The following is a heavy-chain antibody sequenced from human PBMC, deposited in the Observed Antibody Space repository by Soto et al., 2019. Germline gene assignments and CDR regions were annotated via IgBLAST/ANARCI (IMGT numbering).Heavy chain of an antibody. CDR3: TTDHHYSSSSAGGYYYYGMDV. V-gene: IGHV5-51*01. CDR1: GYSFTSYW. Sequence: GESLKISCKGSGYSFTSYWIGWVRQMPGKGLEWMGIIYPGDSDTRYSPSFQGQVTISADKSISTAYLQWSSLKTEDTAVYYCTTDHHYSSSSAGGYYYYGMDVWGQGTTVTVSS. D-gene: IGHD6-6*01. J-gene: IGHJ6*02. CDR2: IYPGDSDT.